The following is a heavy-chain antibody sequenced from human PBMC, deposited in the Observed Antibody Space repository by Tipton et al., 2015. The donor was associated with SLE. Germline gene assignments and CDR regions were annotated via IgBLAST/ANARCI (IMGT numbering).Heavy chain of an antibody. Sequence: LRLSCTVSGGSISSGGYFWNWIRQHPGKGLEWIGYIYYSGNTYYNPSPQGRITMSVDTSQNQFSLRLSSVTAADTAVYYCARGYCGGGVCYGRGFFDHWGQGNLVTVSS. CDR2: IYYSGNT. D-gene: IGHD2-8*02. CDR3: ARGYCGGGVCYGRGFFDH. CDR1: GGSISSGGYF. J-gene: IGHJ4*02. V-gene: IGHV4-31*03.